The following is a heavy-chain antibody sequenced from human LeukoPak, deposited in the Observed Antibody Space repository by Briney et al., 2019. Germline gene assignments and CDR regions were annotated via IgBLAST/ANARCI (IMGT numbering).Heavy chain of an antibody. V-gene: IGHV3-23*01. CDR1: GFTFSTYA. J-gene: IGHJ4*02. CDR3: ARSGYNRFDY. Sequence: GVSLRLSCAVSGFTFSTYAMSWVRQAPGKGLEWVSSCSGSGGGTYYADSVKGRFTIFRDNSKNTLYLQMNSMRAEDTAVYYCARSGYNRFDYWGQGTLVTVSS. CDR2: CSGSGGGT. D-gene: IGHD5-24*01.